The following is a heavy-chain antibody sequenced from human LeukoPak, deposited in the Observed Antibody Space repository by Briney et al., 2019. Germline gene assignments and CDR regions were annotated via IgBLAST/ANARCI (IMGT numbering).Heavy chain of an antibody. CDR2: ISSNSGSI. D-gene: IGHD1-7*01. CDR3: AKEGEGTTNSAFGF. Sequence: GRSLRLSCAASRFTFDDYAMHWVRQVPGKGLEWVSGISSNSGSIGYADSVKGRFTISRDNAKNSLYLQMNSLRAGDTALYYCAKEGEGTTNSAFGFWGQGTMVTVSS. V-gene: IGHV3-9*01. CDR1: RFTFDDYA. J-gene: IGHJ3*01.